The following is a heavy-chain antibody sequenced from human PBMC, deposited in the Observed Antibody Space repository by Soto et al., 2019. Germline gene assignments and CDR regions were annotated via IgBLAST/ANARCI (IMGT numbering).Heavy chain of an antibody. J-gene: IGHJ6*02. CDR1: GYSFTSYW. Sequence: PGESLKISCKGSGYSFTSYWIGWVRQMPGKGLEWMGLIYPGDSDTRYSPSFQGQVTISADKSISTAYLQWSSLKASDTAMYYCARQGVSGSYRERYYYGMDVWGQGTTVTVSS. V-gene: IGHV5-51*01. D-gene: IGHD1-26*01. CDR2: IYPGDSDT. CDR3: ARQGVSGSYRERYYYGMDV.